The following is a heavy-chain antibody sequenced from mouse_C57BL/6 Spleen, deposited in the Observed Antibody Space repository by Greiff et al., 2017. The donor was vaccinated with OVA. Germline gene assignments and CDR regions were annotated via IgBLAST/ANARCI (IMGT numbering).Heavy chain of an antibody. CDR2: IHPNSGST. V-gene: IGHV1-64*01. D-gene: IGHD2-4*01. J-gene: IGHJ4*01. CDR1: GYTFTSYW. Sequence: VQLQQPGAELVKPGASVKLSCKASGYTFTSYWMHWVKQRPGQGLEWIGMIHPNSGSTNYNEKFKSKATLTVDKSSSTAYMQLSSLTSEDSAVYYCARGDNYVEGAMDYWGQGTSVTVSS. CDR3: ARGDNYVEGAMDY.